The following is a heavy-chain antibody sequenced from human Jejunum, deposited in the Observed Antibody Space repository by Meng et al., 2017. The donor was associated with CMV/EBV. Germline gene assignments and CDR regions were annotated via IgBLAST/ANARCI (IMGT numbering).Heavy chain of an antibody. J-gene: IGHJ5*02. CDR3: ARAIDYGDPNWFDP. CDR1: GFTFTSYS. V-gene: IGHV3-21*01. Sequence: GFTFTSYSINWVRQATGKGLEWLSYMSGSSTYIYHAESVKGRFTISRDNAKNSVYLQMNSLRAEDTAVYYCARAIDYGDPNWFDPWGQGTLVTVSS. D-gene: IGHD4-17*01. CDR2: MSGSSTYI.